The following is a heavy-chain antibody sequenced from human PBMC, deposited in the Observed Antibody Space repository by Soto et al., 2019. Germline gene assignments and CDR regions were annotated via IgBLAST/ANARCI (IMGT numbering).Heavy chain of an antibody. CDR2: MSYDGSNK. D-gene: IGHD3-3*01. Sequence: QVQLVESGGGVVQPGRSLRLSCAASGFTFSTYSMHWVRQAPGRGLEWVAIMSYDGSNKYYADSVKGRFTISRDNSKNTLYLQMNVLRAEDTGVFYCARAYLDFGNSWSGGFWFDPWGQGTLVTVSS. V-gene: IGHV3-30-3*01. CDR1: GFTFSTYS. CDR3: ARAYLDFGNSWSGGFWFDP. J-gene: IGHJ5*02.